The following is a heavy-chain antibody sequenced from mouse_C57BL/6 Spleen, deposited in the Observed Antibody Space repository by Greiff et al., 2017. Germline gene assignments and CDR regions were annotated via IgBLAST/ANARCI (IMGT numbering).Heavy chain of an antibody. CDR2: IYPGSGST. CDR3: ARGGYYYGSRYYYAMDY. J-gene: IGHJ4*01. Sequence: QVQLQQPGAELVKPGASVKMSCKASGYTFTSYWITWVKQRPGQGLEWIGDIYPGSGSTNYNEKFKSKDTLTVDTSSSTAYMQLSSLTSEDSAVYYCARGGYYYGSRYYYAMDYWGQGTSVTVSS. D-gene: IGHD1-1*01. V-gene: IGHV1-55*01. CDR1: GYTFTSYW.